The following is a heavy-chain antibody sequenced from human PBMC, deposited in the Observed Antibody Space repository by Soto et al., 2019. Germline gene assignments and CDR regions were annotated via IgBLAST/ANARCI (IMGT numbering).Heavy chain of an antibody. D-gene: IGHD3-22*01. CDR3: ATYYDKKSYAFDI. CDR2: IYYSGST. CDR1: GGSISSTDYY. Sequence: SGTLSLTCTVSGGSISSTDYYWSWIRQPPGKGLEWIGYIYYSGSTYYNPSLKSRVTMSVDTSKNQFSLRLNSVTAADTAMYYCATYYDKKSYAFDIWGQGTMVTVSS. J-gene: IGHJ3*02. V-gene: IGHV4-30-4*01.